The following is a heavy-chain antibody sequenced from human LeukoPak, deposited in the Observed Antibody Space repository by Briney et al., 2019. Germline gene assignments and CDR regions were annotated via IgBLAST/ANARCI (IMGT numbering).Heavy chain of an antibody. CDR2: IDLSGGST. CDR3: ARGDYGAQGYYYYGMDV. CDR1: GYTFTIYY. Sequence: ASVKLSCNSSGYTFTIYYMHWVRHAPAQGLEWRGIIDLSGGSTSYAQKFQGRVTMTRDMSTSPVYMELSSLRSEDRAVYYCARGDYGAQGYYYYGMDVGGQGTTVTVS. D-gene: IGHD4-17*01. V-gene: IGHV1-46*01. J-gene: IGHJ6*02.